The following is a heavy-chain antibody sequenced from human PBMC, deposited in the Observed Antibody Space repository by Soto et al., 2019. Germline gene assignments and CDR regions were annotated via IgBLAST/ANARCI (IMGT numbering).Heavy chain of an antibody. D-gene: IGHD3-10*01. CDR1: GFTFSSYG. Sequence: QVQLVESGGGVVQPGRSLRLSCAASGFTFSSYGMHWVRQAPGKGLEWVAVIWYDGSNKYYADSVKGRFTISRDNSKNTLYLQMNSLRAEDTAVYYCARDRRAGAGDHWGQGTLVTVSS. CDR2: IWYDGSNK. J-gene: IGHJ4*02. V-gene: IGHV3-33*01. CDR3: ARDRRAGAGDH.